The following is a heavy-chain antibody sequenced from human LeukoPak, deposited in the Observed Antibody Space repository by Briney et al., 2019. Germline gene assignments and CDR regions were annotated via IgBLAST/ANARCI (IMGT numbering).Heavy chain of an antibody. J-gene: IGHJ3*02. D-gene: IGHD1-20*01. Sequence: PSETLSLTCAVYGGSFSGYYYWSWIRQPPGKGLEWIGEINHSGISNYNPSLESRVTISVDTSKNQFSLKLSSVTAADTAVYYCASDLTGTLIWGQGTMVTVSS. CDR1: GGSFSGYYY. CDR2: INHSGIS. CDR3: ASDLTGTLI. V-gene: IGHV4-34*01.